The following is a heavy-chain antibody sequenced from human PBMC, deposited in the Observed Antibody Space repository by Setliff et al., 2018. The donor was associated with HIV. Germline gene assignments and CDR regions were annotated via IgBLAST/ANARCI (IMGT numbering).Heavy chain of an antibody. CDR3: SRHLGYCSTTNSC. J-gene: IGHJ4*02. V-gene: IGHV3-23*01. Sequence: GGSLRLSCAASGFSFRTYAMSWVRQAPGKGLEWVSAISATAGDTYYADSVKGRFTISRDNSKNTLYLQMNSLRGEDTAVYYCSRHLGYCSTTNSCWGQGTPVTVSS. D-gene: IGHD2-2*03. CDR1: GFSFRTYA. CDR2: ISATAGDT.